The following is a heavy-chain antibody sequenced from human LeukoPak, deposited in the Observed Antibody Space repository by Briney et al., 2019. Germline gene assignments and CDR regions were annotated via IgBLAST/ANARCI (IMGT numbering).Heavy chain of an antibody. J-gene: IGHJ4*02. V-gene: IGHV3-23*01. Sequence: GGSLRLSCAASGFTFSTYAMTWVRQAPGKGLEWVSGVSGNGGSTYYADSVKGRFTISRDNSKNTLYLQMNSLRAEDTAVYYCAKGAVVVDASDYWGQGTLVTVSS. D-gene: IGHD2-15*01. CDR2: VSGNGGST. CDR3: AKGAVVVDASDY. CDR1: GFTFSTYA.